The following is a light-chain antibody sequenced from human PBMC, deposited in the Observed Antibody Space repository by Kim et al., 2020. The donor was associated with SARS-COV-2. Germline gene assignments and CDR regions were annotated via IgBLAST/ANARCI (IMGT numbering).Light chain of an antibody. Sequence: APGKTASITCGGNNIGSKSVHWYQPKPGQAPVLVVYDDSDRPSGIPERFSGSNSGNTATLTISRVEAGDEADYYCQVWDSSSDHPVFGGGTQLTVL. CDR2: DDS. CDR3: QVWDSSSDHPV. J-gene: IGLJ2*01. V-gene: IGLV3-21*03. CDR1: NIGSKS.